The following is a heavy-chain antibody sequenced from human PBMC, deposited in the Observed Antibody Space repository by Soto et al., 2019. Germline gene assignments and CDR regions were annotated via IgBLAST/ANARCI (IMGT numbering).Heavy chain of an antibody. CDR1: GGSISCYY. CDR3: ARDRGYRSGSFGS. CDR2: ICSDGTT. V-gene: IGHV4-4*07. J-gene: IGHJ5*02. Sequence: SETLSLTWLVSGGSISCYYGSWIRQPAGKELEWIGRICSDGTTNYNPSLKGRGTMSVDTSKKQISLKLTSVTAADTAMYYCARDRGYRSGSFGSWGQGTLVTVSS. D-gene: IGHD5-18*01.